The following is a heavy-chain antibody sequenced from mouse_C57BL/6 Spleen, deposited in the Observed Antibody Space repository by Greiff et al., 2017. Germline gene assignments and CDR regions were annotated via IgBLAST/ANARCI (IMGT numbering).Heavy chain of an antibody. CDR1: GYTFTDYY. J-gene: IGHJ1*03. Sequence: LVKPGASVKISCKASGYTFTDYYMNWVKQSHGKSLEWIGDINPNNGGTSYNQKFKGKATLTVDKSSSTAYMERRSLTSEDSAVYYCARYPPYYYGSSHWYFDVWGTGTTVTVSS. CDR2: INPNNGGT. CDR3: ARYPPYYYGSSHWYFDV. V-gene: IGHV1-26*01. D-gene: IGHD1-1*01.